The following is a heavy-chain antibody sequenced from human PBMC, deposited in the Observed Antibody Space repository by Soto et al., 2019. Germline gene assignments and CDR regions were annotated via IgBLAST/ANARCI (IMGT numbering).Heavy chain of an antibody. CDR1: GFTFTNYY. CDR2: INPSGGGT. Sequence: QVQLVQSGAEVKKPGASVKVSCKASGFTFTNYYIHWVRQAPGQGLEWMGLINPSGGGTFYAPKFPGGVTVTRDTSTGTVYMELSNLRSEDTAVYFCARDSGDTTLRQWGRSFHYWGQGTLVTVSS. V-gene: IGHV1-46*01. D-gene: IGHD1-1*01. J-gene: IGHJ4*02. CDR3: ARDSGDTTLRQWGRSFHY.